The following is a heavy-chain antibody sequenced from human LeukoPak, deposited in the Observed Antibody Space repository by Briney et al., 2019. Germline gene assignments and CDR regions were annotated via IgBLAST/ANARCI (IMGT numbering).Heavy chain of an antibody. CDR2: INHSGST. V-gene: IGHV4-34*01. CDR1: GGSFSGYY. J-gene: IGHJ4*02. CDR3: ARVGGYSYGYHYYFDY. Sequence: PSETLSLTCAVYGGSFSGYYWSWIRQPPGKGLEWIGEINHSGSTNYHPSLKSRVTISVDTPKNQFSLKLSSVTAADTAVYYCARVGGYSYGYHYYFDYWGQGTLVTVSS. D-gene: IGHD5-18*01.